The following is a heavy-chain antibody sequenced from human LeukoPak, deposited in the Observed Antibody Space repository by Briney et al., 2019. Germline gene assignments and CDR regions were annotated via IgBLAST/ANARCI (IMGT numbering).Heavy chain of an antibody. Sequence: GGSLRLSCAASGFTFSSYWMSWVRQAPGKGPEWVANIKQDGSEKYYVDSVKGRFTISRDNAKNSLYLQMNSLRAEDTAVYYCARDARKDYYGSGSYQPFDYWGQGTLVTVSS. CDR1: GFTFSSYW. CDR3: ARDARKDYYGSGSYQPFDY. V-gene: IGHV3-7*01. J-gene: IGHJ4*02. D-gene: IGHD3-10*01. CDR2: IKQDGSEK.